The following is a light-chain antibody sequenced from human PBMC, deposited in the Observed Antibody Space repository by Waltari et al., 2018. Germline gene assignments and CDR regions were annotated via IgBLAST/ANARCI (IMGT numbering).Light chain of an antibody. CDR2: AAS. V-gene: IGKV1-9*01. J-gene: IGKJ4*01. CDR1: QGISSY. CDR3: QELNTYPQSLT. Sequence: DIQLTQSPSFLSASIGDRVTITCRASQGISSYLAWYQQKPGKAPKLLIYAASTLQSGVPSRFSGSGSRTEFTLTISSLQPEDFATYYCQELNTYPQSLTFGGGTKVEI.